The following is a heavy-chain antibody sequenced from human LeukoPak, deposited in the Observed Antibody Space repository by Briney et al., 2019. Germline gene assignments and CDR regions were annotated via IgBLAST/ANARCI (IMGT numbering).Heavy chain of an antibody. CDR3: ATGRGGYYSPVGMDV. J-gene: IGHJ6*02. D-gene: IGHD3-22*01. Sequence: ASVKVSRKFSGYTLTELSMHWVRQARGKGLEGMGGFDPEDGDTIYAQKFQGRVAMTEDTSTDTAYMELSSLRSEDTAVYYCATGRGGYYSPVGMDVWGQGTTVTVSS. V-gene: IGHV1-24*01. CDR1: GYTLTELS. CDR2: FDPEDGDT.